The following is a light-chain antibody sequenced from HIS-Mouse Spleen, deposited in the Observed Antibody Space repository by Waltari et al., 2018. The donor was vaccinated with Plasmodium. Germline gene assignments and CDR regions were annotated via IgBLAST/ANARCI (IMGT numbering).Light chain of an antibody. J-gene: IGLJ2*01. CDR1: KLGDKY. Sequence: SYELTQPPSVSVSPGQTASITCSGDKLGDKYACWYQQKPGQSPVLVIYQDSKRPSGIPERFSGSNSGSTATLTSGGTQAMDEADYYCQAWDSSTVVFGGGTKLTVL. V-gene: IGLV3-1*01. CDR2: QDS. CDR3: QAWDSSTVV.